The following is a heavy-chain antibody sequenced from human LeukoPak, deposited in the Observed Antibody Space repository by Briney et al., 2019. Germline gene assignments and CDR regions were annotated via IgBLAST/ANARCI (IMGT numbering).Heavy chain of an antibody. CDR1: GFTFSSYG. V-gene: IGHV3-30*18. Sequence: GGSLRLSCAASGFTFSSYGMHWVRQAPGKGLEWVAVISYDGSNKYYADSVKGRFTISRDNSKNTLYPQMNSLRAEDTAVYYCAKDRTTPYCSGGSCYHPRGMGYFDYWGQGTLVTVSS. D-gene: IGHD2-15*01. CDR2: ISYDGSNK. J-gene: IGHJ4*02. CDR3: AKDRTTPYCSGGSCYHPRGMGYFDY.